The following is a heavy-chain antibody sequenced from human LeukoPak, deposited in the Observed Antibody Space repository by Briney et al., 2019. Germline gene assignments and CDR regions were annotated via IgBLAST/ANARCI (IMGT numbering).Heavy chain of an antibody. CDR1: GYTITSYA. Sequence: ASVKVSCKASGYTITSYAMSWVRQAPGQGLEWMGWINTNTGNPTYAQGFTGRFVFSLDTSVSTAYLQISSLKAEDTAVYYCARDNHYYDSSGHGREPRYWGQGTLVTVSS. CDR3: ARDNHYYDSSGHGREPRY. J-gene: IGHJ4*02. D-gene: IGHD3-22*01. CDR2: INTNTGNP. V-gene: IGHV7-4-1*02.